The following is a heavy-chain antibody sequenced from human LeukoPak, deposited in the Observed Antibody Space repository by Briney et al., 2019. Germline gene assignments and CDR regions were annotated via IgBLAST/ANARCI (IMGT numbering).Heavy chain of an antibody. CDR2: TYYRSKWYN. J-gene: IGHJ5*02. Sequence: SQTLSLTCAISGDSVSSNSAAWIWIRQSPSRGLEWLGRTYYRSKWYNDYAVSVKSRITINPDTSKNQFSLQLNSVTPEDTAVYYCARELLQQQLVYNWFDTWGQGTLVTVSS. V-gene: IGHV6-1*01. CDR3: ARELLQQQLVYNWFDT. D-gene: IGHD6-13*01. CDR1: GDSVSSNSAA.